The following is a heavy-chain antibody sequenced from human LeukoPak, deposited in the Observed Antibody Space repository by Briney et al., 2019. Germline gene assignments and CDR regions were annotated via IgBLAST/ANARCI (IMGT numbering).Heavy chain of an antibody. CDR3: AKNTKPTLVTPDF. CDR2: IPYDGSNT. CDR1: GFTFSSYW. V-gene: IGHV3-30*18. Sequence: PGGSLRLSCSASGFTFSSYWMHWVRQAPGKGLEWVAVIPYDGSNTYYADSVKGRFTISRDNSKNTLYLQMNSLRVEDSAVYYCAKNTKPTLVTPDFWGQGTLVTVSS. D-gene: IGHD4-23*01. J-gene: IGHJ4*02.